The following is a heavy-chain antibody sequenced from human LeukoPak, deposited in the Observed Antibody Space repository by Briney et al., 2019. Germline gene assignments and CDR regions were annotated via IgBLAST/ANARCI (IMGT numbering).Heavy chain of an antibody. V-gene: IGHV4-59*01. Sequence: SETLSLTCTVSGGSISTYYWSWIRQPPGKGMEWIGFIYYTGSTNYNPSLKSRVTISPDTSKNQFSLRLTSVTAADTAVYYCARGTDGRRYFDLWGRGTLLTVSS. CDR1: GGSISTYY. CDR2: IYYTGST. CDR3: ARGTDGRRYFDL. D-gene: IGHD5-24*01. J-gene: IGHJ2*01.